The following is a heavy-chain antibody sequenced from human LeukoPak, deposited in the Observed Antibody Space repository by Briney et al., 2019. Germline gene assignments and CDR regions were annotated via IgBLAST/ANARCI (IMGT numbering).Heavy chain of an antibody. CDR2: MTTYSGHT. CDR3: ARERNYYDSSGYLSDY. D-gene: IGHD3-22*01. Sequence: ASVKVSCRTSGYTFTDYGISWVRQAPGQGLEWVGWMTTYSGHTNYAQKLQGRVTLTTDRSTTTAYMELRSLRSDDTAIYYCARERNYYDSSGYLSDYWDQGTLVTVSS. V-gene: IGHV1-18*01. J-gene: IGHJ4*02. CDR1: GYTFTDYG.